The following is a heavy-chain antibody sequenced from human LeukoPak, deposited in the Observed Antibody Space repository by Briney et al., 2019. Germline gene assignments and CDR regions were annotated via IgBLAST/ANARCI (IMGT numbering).Heavy chain of an antibody. D-gene: IGHD6-13*01. Sequence: SETLSLTCSVSGGSISLSYYYWGWIRQPPGKALEWIGSVYYSGTTSYNPSLKSRVTISVDTSKNQFSLKLSSVTAADTAVYYCARGRLAAAPYFDYWGQGTLVTVSS. CDR2: VYYSGTT. CDR3: ARGRLAAAPYFDY. CDR1: GGSISLSYYY. J-gene: IGHJ4*02. V-gene: IGHV4-39*07.